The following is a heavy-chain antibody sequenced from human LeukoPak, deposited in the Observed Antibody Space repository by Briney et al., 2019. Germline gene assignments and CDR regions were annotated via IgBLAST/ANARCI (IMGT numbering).Heavy chain of an antibody. CDR1: GGTFSSYA. V-gene: IGHV1-69*13. CDR2: IIPIFGTA. D-gene: IGHD2-2*01. J-gene: IGHJ6*03. Sequence: ASVKVSCKASGGTFSSYAISWVRQAPGQGLEWMGGIIPIFGTANYAQKFQGRVTITADESTSTAYMELSSLRSEDTAVYYCASTILGYCSSTSCSSPYYYYYMDVWGKGITVTVSS. CDR3: ASTILGYCSSTSCSSPYYYYYMDV.